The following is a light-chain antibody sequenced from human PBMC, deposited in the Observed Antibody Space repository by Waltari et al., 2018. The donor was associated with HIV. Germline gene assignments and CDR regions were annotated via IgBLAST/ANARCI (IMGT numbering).Light chain of an antibody. J-gene: IGKJ5*01. CDR2: GAS. V-gene: IGKV3-20*01. CDR3: QQYGSSPIT. CDR1: QSVSNSY. Sequence: EIVLTQSPATLSLSPGEGAVLSCRASQSVSNSYVAWYQQEVGQAPSLLIYGASRRAIGIPDRFSGSGSGTDFTHTISGLEPEDFAVYYCQQYGSSPITFGQGTRLEIK.